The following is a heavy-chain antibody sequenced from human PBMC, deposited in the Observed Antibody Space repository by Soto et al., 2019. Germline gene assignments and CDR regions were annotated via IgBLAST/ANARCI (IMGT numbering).Heavy chain of an antibody. CDR2: IWYHGGNE. CDR3: SRRGCVKGVCYNSYDM. D-gene: IGHD2-8*01. CDR1: GFTFSDFG. J-gene: IGHJ3*02. Sequence: QVQLVESGGGVVQPGRSLRLSCAVSGFTFSDFGMHWVRQAPGKGLEWVALIWYHGGNEEYADSVKGRFSISRDNSKNTLYLQMDSLRAEDTAVYYCSRRGCVKGVCYNSYDMWGQGTMVTVSS. V-gene: IGHV3-33*03.